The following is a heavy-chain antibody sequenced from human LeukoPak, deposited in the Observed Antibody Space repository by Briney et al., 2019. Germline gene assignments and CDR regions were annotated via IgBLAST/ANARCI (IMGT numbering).Heavy chain of an antibody. Sequence: QPGGSLRLSCVASGFSFRDYWMTWVRQAPGKGLEFVANISMYGSDKYYVDSVKGRFTISRDNAKKSVYLEMNSLRVEDTAVYYCARRNLFDYWGQGTVVTVSS. V-gene: IGHV3-7*01. D-gene: IGHD1-14*01. J-gene: IGHJ4*02. CDR2: ISMYGSDK. CDR3: ARRNLFDY. CDR1: GFSFRDYW.